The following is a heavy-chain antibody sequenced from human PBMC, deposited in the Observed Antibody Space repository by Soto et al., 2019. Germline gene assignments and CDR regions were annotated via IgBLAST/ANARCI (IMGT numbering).Heavy chain of an antibody. CDR3: ARVSNTAIEDILYFAY. CDR2: ISAYNGNT. CDR1: GYTFTSYG. Sequence: QVQLVQSGAEVKKPGASVKVSCKASGYTFTSYGISWVRQAPGQGLEWMGWISAYNGNTNYAQKLQGRVTMTADTSTSTAYMELRSRRSDATAVYYSARVSNTAIEDILYFAYWGKGTLGTVAA. J-gene: IGHJ4*02. D-gene: IGHD5-18*01. V-gene: IGHV1-18*01.